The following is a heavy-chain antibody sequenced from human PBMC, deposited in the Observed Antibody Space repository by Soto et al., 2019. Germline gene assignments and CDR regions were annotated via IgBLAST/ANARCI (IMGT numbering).Heavy chain of an antibody. CDR1: GFTFSIYE. J-gene: IGHJ4*02. Sequence: GGSLRLSCAVSGFTFSIYEMNWVRHAPGKGLEWISYISSSGGTIYYADSVKGRFTISRDNAKNSLSLQMNSLRAEDTAVYYCARVQKGIVVLISYYFDYWGQGTPVTVSS. CDR2: ISSSGGTI. V-gene: IGHV3-48*03. D-gene: IGHD3-22*01. CDR3: ARVQKGIVVLISYYFDY.